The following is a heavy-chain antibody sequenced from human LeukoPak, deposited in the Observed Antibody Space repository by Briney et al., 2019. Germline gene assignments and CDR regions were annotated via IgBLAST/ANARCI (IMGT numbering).Heavy chain of an antibody. CDR1: GFTFSSYS. Sequence: KAGGSLRLSCAASGFTFSSYSMNWVRQAPGKGLEWVSSISSSSSYIYYADSVKGRFTISRDNAKNSLYLQMNSLRAEDTAVYYCARDGRNSYYYDSFDIWGQGTMVTVSS. CDR3: ARDGRNSYYYDSFDI. V-gene: IGHV3-21*01. D-gene: IGHD3-22*01. CDR2: ISSSSSYI. J-gene: IGHJ3*02.